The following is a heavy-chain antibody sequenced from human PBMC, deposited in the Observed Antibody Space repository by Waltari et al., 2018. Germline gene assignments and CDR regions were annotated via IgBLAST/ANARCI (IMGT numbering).Heavy chain of an antibody. J-gene: IGHJ4*02. CDR3: ARMVRGYCSSTSCHTDH. V-gene: IGHV4-39*07. CDR1: GGSISTSSYY. CDR2: IYYSGRT. Sequence: QLQLQESGPGLVKPSETLSLTCTVSGGSISTSSYYRGWVSPPPGKGLEWFGSIYYSGRTYYNPSLKSRVTISVDTSKNQFSLRVSSVTAADTAVFYCARMVRGYCSSTSCHTDHLGQGTLVTVSS. D-gene: IGHD2-2*01.